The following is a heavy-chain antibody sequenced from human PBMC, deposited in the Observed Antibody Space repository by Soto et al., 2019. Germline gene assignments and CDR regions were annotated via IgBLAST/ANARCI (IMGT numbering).Heavy chain of an antibody. D-gene: IGHD3-10*01. CDR1: GFIFSSDW. V-gene: IGHV3-7*04. J-gene: IGHJ4*02. CDR2: MNEYGSER. CDR3: ARATGADKEDY. Sequence: EVQLVESGGGLVQPGGSLRLSCSASGFIFSSDWMSWLRQAPVKGLEWVASMNEYGSERYYVDSVKGRFTISRDNAKNSLYRQMNSLRAEDTDVYYCARATGADKEDYWGQGTLVNVS.